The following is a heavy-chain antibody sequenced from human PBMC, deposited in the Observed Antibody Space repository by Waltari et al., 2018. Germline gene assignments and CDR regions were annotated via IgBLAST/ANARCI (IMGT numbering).Heavy chain of an antibody. Sequence: QVQLQQWRAGLLKPSETLSLTCAVYGGSFSGYYWSSIRQPPGKGLEWIGEINHSGSTNYNPSLKGRVTISIDTSKNQFSLKLSSVTAADTAVYYCARARRRSSSVDYWGQGTLVTVSS. CDR1: GGSFSGYY. CDR2: INHSGST. CDR3: ARARRRSSSVDY. J-gene: IGHJ4*02. D-gene: IGHD6-6*01. V-gene: IGHV4-34*01.